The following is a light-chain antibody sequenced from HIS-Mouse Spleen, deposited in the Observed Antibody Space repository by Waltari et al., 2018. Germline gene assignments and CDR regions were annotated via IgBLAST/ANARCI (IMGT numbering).Light chain of an antibody. CDR1: SLRSYY. V-gene: IGLV3-19*01. CDR2: GKN. J-gene: IGLJ3*02. CDR3: NSRDSSGNHWV. Sequence: SSELTQDPAVSVALGQTVRITCQGDSLRSYYASWYQQKPGQAPVLVIYGKNNRPSGIQDLFSGSRSGNTASLTITGAQAEDEADYYCNSRDSSGNHWVFGGGTKLTVL.